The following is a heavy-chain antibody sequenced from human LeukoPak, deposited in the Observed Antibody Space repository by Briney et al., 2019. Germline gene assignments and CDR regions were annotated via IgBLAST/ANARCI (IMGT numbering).Heavy chain of an antibody. CDR1: GFPFSTYS. CDR3: AMEKYCTPNDCLHGRFYFNY. CDR2: MSADGRSE. V-gene: IGHV3-30*04. D-gene: IGHD2-8*01. J-gene: IGHJ4*02. Sequence: PGGSLRLSGAASGFPFSTYSMHWVRQAPGKGLEWVAVMSADGRSENYADSVKGRFSISRDNSKNTLYLQVNTLRAEDTAVYFCAMEKYCTPNDCLHGRFYFNYWGQGTLVIVSS.